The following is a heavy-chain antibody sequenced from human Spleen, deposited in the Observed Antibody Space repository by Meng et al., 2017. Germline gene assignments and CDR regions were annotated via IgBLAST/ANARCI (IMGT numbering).Heavy chain of an antibody. CDR2: FYYSGST. CDR1: GGSISSSSYY. Sequence: SETLSLTCTVSGGSISSSSYYWGWIRQPPGKGLEWIGSFYYSGSTYFNPSLKSRVTISVDTSKNQFSLKLSSVTAAETAVYYCARGWGFSYSSGWYLKGDAFDIWGQGTMVTVSS. V-gene: IGHV4-39*07. J-gene: IGHJ3*02. CDR3: ARGWGFSYSSGWYLKGDAFDI. D-gene: IGHD6-19*01.